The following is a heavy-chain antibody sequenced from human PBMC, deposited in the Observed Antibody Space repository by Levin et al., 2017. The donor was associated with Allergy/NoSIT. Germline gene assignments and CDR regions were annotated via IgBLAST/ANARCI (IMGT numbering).Heavy chain of an antibody. J-gene: IGHJ4*02. CDR1: GYTFTHSS. Sequence: ASVKVSCKASGYTFTHSSMNWVRQAPGQGLEWLGWINTNTGHPTYAQGLPGRYVFSVDTSVSTAYLQISTLEAEDTAVYYCARNAAGEALDYWGQGTLVTVSS. V-gene: IGHV7-4-1*02. CDR3: ARNAAGEALDY. D-gene: IGHD6-19*01. CDR2: INTNTGHP.